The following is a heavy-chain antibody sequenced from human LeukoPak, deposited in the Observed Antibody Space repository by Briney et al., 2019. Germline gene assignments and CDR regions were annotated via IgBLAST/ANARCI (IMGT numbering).Heavy chain of an antibody. V-gene: IGHV1-2*02. CDR2: INPNSGGT. J-gene: IGHJ6*03. D-gene: IGHD6-19*01. Sequence: ASVKGSCKASGYTFTGYYMHWVRQAPGQGLEWMGWINPNSGGTNYAQKFQGRVTMTRDTSISTAYMELSRLRSDDTAVYYCAKASGITVAGDSYYYMDAWGKGTTVTISS. CDR1: GYTFTGYY. CDR3: AKASGITVAGDSYYYMDA.